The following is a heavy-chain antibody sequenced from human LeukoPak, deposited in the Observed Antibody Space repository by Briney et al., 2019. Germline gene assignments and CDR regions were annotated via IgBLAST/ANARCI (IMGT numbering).Heavy chain of an antibody. D-gene: IGHD3-10*01. V-gene: IGHV3-30*18. Sequence: GGSLGLSCAASGFTFNNYGMHWVRQAPGKGLEWVAIISYDGSNTYYADSVKGRFTISRDNSKNTLYLQMNSLGAEDTAVYYCANENYYGSGSYADHWGQGTLVTVSS. CDR2: ISYDGSNT. CDR1: GFTFNNYG. CDR3: ANENYYGSGSYADH. J-gene: IGHJ4*02.